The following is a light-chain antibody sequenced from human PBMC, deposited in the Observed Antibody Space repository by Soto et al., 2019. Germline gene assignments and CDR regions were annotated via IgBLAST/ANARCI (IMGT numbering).Light chain of an antibody. J-gene: IGLJ3*02. V-gene: IGLV1-44*01. CDR3: AAWDDSLNGWV. CDR1: SSNIGSYT. CDR2: ANN. Sequence: QAVLTQPPSASGSPGQRVTISCSGGSSNIGSYTVNWFQQVPGTAPKLLICANNQRPSGVPDRFSGSKSGTSASLAISGLQSDDESDYYCAAWDDSLNGWVFGGGTKVTVL.